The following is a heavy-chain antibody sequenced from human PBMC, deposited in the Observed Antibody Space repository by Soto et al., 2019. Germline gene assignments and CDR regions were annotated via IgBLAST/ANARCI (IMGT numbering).Heavy chain of an antibody. Sequence: QITLKESGPTLVKPTQTLTLTCTFSGFSLSTSGVGVGWIRQPPGKALEWLALIYWDDDKRYSQSLKSRLTITTDTSKNQVVLTMTNMDPVDTAKYYCAHSGDCVDYWGQGTLVTVSS. CDR2: IYWDDDK. CDR3: AHSGDCVDY. CDR1: GFSLSTSGVG. J-gene: IGHJ4*02. D-gene: IGHD2-21*02. V-gene: IGHV2-5*02.